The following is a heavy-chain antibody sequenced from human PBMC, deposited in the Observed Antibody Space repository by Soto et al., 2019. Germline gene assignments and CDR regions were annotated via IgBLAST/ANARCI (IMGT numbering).Heavy chain of an antibody. V-gene: IGHV4-34*01. CDR2: INHSGST. D-gene: IGHD4-17*01. CDR3: ARVITVTTARTFDY. Sequence: SETLSLTCGVYGGSFRGYCWSWIRRPPGKGLEWIGEINHSGSTNYNPSLKSRVTISVDTSKNQFSLKLSSVTAADTAVYYCARVITVTTARTFDYWGQGTLVTVSS. J-gene: IGHJ4*02. CDR1: GGSFRGYC.